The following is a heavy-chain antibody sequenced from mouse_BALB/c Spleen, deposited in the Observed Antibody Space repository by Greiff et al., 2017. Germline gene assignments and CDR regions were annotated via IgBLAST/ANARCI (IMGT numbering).Heavy chain of an antibody. CDR1: GYSITSGYY. Sequence: ESGPGLVKPSQSLSLTCSVTGYSITSGYYWNWIRQFPGNKLEWMGYISYDGSNNYNPSLKNRISITRDTSKNQFFLKLNSVTTEDTATYYCARDAPGGRYFDVWGAGTTVTVSS. CDR2: ISYDGSN. CDR3: ARDAPGGRYFDV. J-gene: IGHJ1*01. D-gene: IGHD3-1*01. V-gene: IGHV3-6*02.